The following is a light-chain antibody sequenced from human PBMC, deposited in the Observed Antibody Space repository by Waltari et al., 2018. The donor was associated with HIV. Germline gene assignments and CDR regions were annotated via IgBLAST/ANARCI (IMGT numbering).Light chain of an antibody. Sequence: NFMLTQPHSVSESPGKTVTISCTRSSGSLASTYVQWSQQRPGRSPTTVIYEDNQRPSGVPDRFSGSIDSSSNSASLTISGLKTEDEADYYCQSYDNSVLWVFGGGTKLTVL. CDR1: SGSLASTY. J-gene: IGLJ3*02. V-gene: IGLV6-57*01. CDR3: QSYDNSVLWV. CDR2: EDN.